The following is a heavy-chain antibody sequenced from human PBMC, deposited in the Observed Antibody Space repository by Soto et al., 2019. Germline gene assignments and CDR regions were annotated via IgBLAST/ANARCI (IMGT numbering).Heavy chain of an antibody. Sequence: RLSCAASGFSFSSYGMHWVRQAPGKGLEWVAVIWHDGSKKYYADSVKGRLIISRDNSKNTLYVQINSLRAEDTAVYFCARGSIVAAEYGMDVWGQGTTVTVSS. D-gene: IGHD6-13*01. CDR1: GFSFSSYG. V-gene: IGHV3-33*01. J-gene: IGHJ6*02. CDR3: ARGSIVAAEYGMDV. CDR2: IWHDGSKK.